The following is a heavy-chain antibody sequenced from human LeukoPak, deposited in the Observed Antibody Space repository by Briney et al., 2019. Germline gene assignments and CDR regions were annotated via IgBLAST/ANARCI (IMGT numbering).Heavy chain of an antibody. J-gene: IGHJ4*02. Sequence: GESLKISCKGSGYTFTNYWIGWVRQVPGKGLEWMGIIYPDDSDTRYRPSFQGQVTISADKSISTAYLQWSSLKASDTAVYYCARGKNLLELLPRIDYWGQGTLVTVSS. CDR1: GYTFTNYW. CDR3: ARGKNLLELLPRIDY. D-gene: IGHD3-10*01. CDR2: IYPDDSDT. V-gene: IGHV5-51*01.